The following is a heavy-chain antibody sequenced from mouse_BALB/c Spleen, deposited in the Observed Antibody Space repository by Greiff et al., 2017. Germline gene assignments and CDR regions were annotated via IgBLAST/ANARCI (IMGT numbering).Heavy chain of an antibody. V-gene: IGHV5-4*02. D-gene: IGHD1-1*01. CDR1: GFTFSDYY. CDR2: ISDGGSYT. CDR3: ARVYGTIYAMDY. J-gene: IGHJ4*01. Sequence: EVKLVESGGGLVKPGGSLKLSCAASGFTFSDYYMYWVRQTPEKRLEWVATISDGGSYTYYPDSVKGRFTISRDNAKNNLYLQMSSLKSEDTAMYYCARVYGTIYAMDYWGQGTSVTVSS.